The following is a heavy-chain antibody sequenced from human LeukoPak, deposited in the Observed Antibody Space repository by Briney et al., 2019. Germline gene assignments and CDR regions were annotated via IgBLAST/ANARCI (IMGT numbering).Heavy chain of an antibody. V-gene: IGHV4-59*01. CDR1: GGSITSYY. CDR3: ARVIAAPNWLDP. Sequence: PSETLSLTCTLSGGSITSYYWSWIRQPPGKGLEWIGHVYYSGSTEYNPTLQNRVTISVDTSKSHFSLKLTSVTTADTAIYYCARVIAAPNWLDPWGQGILVSVSS. J-gene: IGHJ5*02. D-gene: IGHD3-22*01. CDR2: VYYSGST.